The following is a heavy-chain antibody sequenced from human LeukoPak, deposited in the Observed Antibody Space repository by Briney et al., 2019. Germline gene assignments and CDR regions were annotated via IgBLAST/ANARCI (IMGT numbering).Heavy chain of an antibody. D-gene: IGHD5-24*01. CDR2: IAPSSGTT. J-gene: IGHJ1*01. Sequence: GASVKVSCKASGYTFTSNYMHWVRQAPGQGLEWMGVIAPSSGTTSYAQKFQGRVTMTRDTSTSTLYMELSSLTSEDTAVYYCAKDATYVEMATISYFQHWGQGTLVTVSS. CDR1: GYTFTSNY. V-gene: IGHV1-46*01. CDR3: AKDATYVEMATISYFQH.